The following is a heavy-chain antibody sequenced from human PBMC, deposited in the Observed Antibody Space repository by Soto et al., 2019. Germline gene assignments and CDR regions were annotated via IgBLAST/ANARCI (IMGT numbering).Heavy chain of an antibody. V-gene: IGHV4-61*01. Sequence: SETLSLTCTVSGGSVSSGSYYWSWIRQPPGKGLEWIGYIYYSGSTNYNPSLKSRVTISVDTSKNRFSLKLSSVTAADTAVYYCAREQSPYGMDVWGQGTTVTVSS. J-gene: IGHJ6*02. CDR3: AREQSPYGMDV. CDR2: IYYSGST. CDR1: GGSVSSGSYY.